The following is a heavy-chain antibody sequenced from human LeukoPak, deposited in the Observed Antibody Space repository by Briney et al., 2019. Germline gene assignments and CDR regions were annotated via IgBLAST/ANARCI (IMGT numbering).Heavy chain of an antibody. CDR1: GGSFSGYY. V-gene: IGHV4-34*01. CDR3: ARGGDSSAYYLLDAFDI. J-gene: IGHJ3*02. D-gene: IGHD3-22*01. Sequence: SETLSLSCAVYGGSFSGYYWSWIRQSPGKGLEWIGVINHSGSTNYTPPLKSRVTTSVDTTKNQFSLKLSSVTAADTAVYYCARGGDSSAYYLLDAFDIWGQGTMVTVSS. CDR2: INHSGST.